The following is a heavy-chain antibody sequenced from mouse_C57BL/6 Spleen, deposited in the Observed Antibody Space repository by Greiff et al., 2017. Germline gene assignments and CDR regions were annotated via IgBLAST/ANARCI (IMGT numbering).Heavy chain of an antibody. J-gene: IGHJ4*01. D-gene: IGHD1-1*01. Sequence: QVQLQQPGAELVKPGASVKLSCKASGYTFTSYWMHWVKQRPGQGLEWIGMIHPNSGSTNYNEKFKSKATLTEDKSSSTAYMQHINMTTEDSAVNYWALSTTVVDGYAMDYWGQGTSVTVSS. CDR1: GYTFTSYW. CDR3: ALSTTVVDGYAMDY. CDR2: IHPNSGST. V-gene: IGHV1-64*01.